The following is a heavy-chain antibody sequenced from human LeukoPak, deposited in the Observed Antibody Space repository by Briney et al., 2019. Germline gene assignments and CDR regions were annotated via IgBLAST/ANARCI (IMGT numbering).Heavy chain of an antibody. J-gene: IGHJ5*02. Sequence: GGSLRLSCAASGFTFSSYGMHWVRQAPGKGLEWVAFIRYDGSNKYYADSVKGRFTISRDNSKNTLYLQMNSLRAEDTAVYYCAKDHVKSRYQLLSSWGQGTLVTVSS. D-gene: IGHD2-2*01. CDR2: IRYDGSNK. V-gene: IGHV3-30*02. CDR1: GFTFSSYG. CDR3: AKDHVKSRYQLLSS.